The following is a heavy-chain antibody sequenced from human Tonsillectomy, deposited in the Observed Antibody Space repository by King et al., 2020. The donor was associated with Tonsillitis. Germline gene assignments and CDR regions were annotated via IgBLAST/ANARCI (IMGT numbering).Heavy chain of an antibody. CDR2: IYNDGST. Sequence: QLQESGPGLVKPSETLSLTCTVSGGSISSYYWSWIRQPPGKGLECIGYIYNDGSTNYNPSLKSRVTISVDTSKNQFSLKLTSVTAADTALYYCAREAVDTGALDYWGQGTLVTVSS. D-gene: IGHD5-18*01. CDR3: AREAVDTGALDY. J-gene: IGHJ4*02. V-gene: IGHV4-59*01. CDR1: GGSISSYY.